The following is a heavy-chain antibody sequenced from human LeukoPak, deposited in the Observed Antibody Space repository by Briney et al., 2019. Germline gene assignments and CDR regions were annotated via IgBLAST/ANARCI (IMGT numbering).Heavy chain of an antibody. Sequence: SETLSLTCTGSGGSISSYYWSWIRQPPGKGLEWIGYIYYSGSTNYNPSLKSRVTISVDTSKNQFSLKLSSVTAADTAVYYCARTRGIGSGWYSFGWYFDLWGRGTLVTVSS. V-gene: IGHV4-59*08. CDR2: IYYSGST. CDR1: GGSISSYY. CDR3: ARTRGIGSGWYSFGWYFDL. J-gene: IGHJ2*01. D-gene: IGHD6-19*01.